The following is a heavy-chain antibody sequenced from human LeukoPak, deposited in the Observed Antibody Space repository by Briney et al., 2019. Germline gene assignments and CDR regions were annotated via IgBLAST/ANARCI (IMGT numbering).Heavy chain of an antibody. CDR3: AKSHGYYGDNWFDP. V-gene: IGHV1-69*05. CDR1: GGTFSSYA. D-gene: IGHD3-3*01. J-gene: IGHJ5*02. CDR2: IIPIFGTA. Sequence: ASVKVSCKASGGTFSSYAISWVRQAPGQGLEWMGGIIPIFGTANYAQKFQGRVTITTDESTSTAYMELSGLRSEDTAVYYCAKSHGYYGDNWFDPWGQGTLVTVSS.